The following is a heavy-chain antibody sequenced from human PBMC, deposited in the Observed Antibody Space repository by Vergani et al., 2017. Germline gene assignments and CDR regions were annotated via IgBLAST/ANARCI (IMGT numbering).Heavy chain of an antibody. CDR3: VRLSGSSWPLGYMDV. CDR2: FFPGDSDT. CDR1: GYSFTNYW. V-gene: IGHV5-51*01. J-gene: IGHJ6*03. Sequence: EVPLVQSGAEVRKSGESLKISCEVSGYSFTNYWIGWVRQMPGKGLEWMGIFFPGDSDTRYSPSFQGQVTISADKSISTAYLQWSSLKASDTAMYYCVRLSGSSWPLGYMDVWGKXP. D-gene: IGHD6-13*01.